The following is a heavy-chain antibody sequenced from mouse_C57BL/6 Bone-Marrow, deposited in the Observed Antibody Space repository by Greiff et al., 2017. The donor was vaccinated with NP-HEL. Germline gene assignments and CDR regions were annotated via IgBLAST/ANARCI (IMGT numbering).Heavy chain of an antibody. CDR1: GYTFTSYW. CDR2: IDPSDSYT. V-gene: IGHV1-69*01. Sequence: QVQLQQPGAELVMPGASVKLSCKASGYTFTSYWMHWVKQRPGQGLEWIGEIDPSDSYTNYNQKFKGKSTLTVDKSSSTAYMQLSSLTSEDSAVYYCACSGPLHYWGQGTSVTVSS. J-gene: IGHJ4*01. CDR3: ACSGPLHY.